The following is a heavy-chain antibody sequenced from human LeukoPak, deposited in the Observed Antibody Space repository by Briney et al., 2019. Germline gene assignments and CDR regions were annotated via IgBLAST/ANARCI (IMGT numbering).Heavy chain of an antibody. CDR1: GFTVSGFA. V-gene: IGHV3-23*01. D-gene: IGHD1-26*01. CDR3: AKMKGHPLPKYYMDV. J-gene: IGHJ6*01. Sequence: GGSLRLSCAASGFTVSGFAMSWVRRTPGKGLEWVSGISGSGDYTLYADSVKGRFTISRDNSKNTLYLEMNSLRAEDTAIYYCAKMKGHPLPKYYMDVWGQGATVTVSS. CDR2: ISGSGDYT.